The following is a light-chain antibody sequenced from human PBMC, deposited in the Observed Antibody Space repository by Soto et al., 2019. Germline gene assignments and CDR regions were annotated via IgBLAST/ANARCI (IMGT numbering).Light chain of an antibody. V-gene: IGLV1-51*01. CDR2: DNN. CDR1: TSNIGINY. J-gene: IGLJ3*02. Sequence: QSALTQPPSVSATPGQKVTISCSGSTSNIGINYVYWYQKLPGTAPKLLIYDNNERPSGIPDRFSGSKSATSATLGITGLQPGDEADYYCGAWDSSLSAVVFGGGTKLTVL. CDR3: GAWDSSLSAVV.